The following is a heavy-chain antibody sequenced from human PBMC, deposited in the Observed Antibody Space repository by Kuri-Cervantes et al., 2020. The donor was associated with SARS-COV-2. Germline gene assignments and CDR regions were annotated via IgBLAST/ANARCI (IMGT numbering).Heavy chain of an antibody. CDR1: GFTFSSYA. J-gene: IGHJ4*02. Sequence: GGSLRLSCVVSGFTFSSYAMHWVRQAPGKGLEWVAVTSFDGSKKYYADSVKGRVTISRDNSKSTLYLQLNSLRAEDTAVYYCARGESGYDPFDYWGQGTLVTVSS. D-gene: IGHD5-12*01. V-gene: IGHV3-30*04. CDR2: TSFDGSKK. CDR3: ARGESGYDPFDY.